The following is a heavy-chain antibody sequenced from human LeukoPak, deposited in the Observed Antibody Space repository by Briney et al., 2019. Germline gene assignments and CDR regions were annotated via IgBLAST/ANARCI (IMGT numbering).Heavy chain of an antibody. D-gene: IGHD1-7*01. CDR2: INPSGGST. CDR3: ARRNYGLDGMDV. CDR1: GYTFTSYY. Sequence: GASVKVSCKASGYTFTSYYMHWVRQAPGQGLEWMGIINPSGGSTSYAQKFQGRVTMTRDTSTSTVYTELSSLRSEDTAVYYCARRNYGLDGMDVWGQGTTVTVSS. J-gene: IGHJ6*02. V-gene: IGHV1-46*01.